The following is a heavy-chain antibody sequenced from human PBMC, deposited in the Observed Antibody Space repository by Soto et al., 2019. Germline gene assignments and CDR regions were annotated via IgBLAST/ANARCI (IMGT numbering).Heavy chain of an antibody. CDR2: ISSATTTI. CDR3: ARGIAAAGPKLDY. CDR1: GFTFSSYS. Sequence: EVQLVESGGGLVQPGGSLRLSCAASGFTFSSYSMNWVRQAPGKGLEWVSYISSATTTIYYAGSVKGRFTITRDNAKNSLYLKMNSLRAGDTAVYYCARGIAAAGPKLDYWGQGTLVTVSS. J-gene: IGHJ4*02. D-gene: IGHD6-13*01. V-gene: IGHV3-48*01.